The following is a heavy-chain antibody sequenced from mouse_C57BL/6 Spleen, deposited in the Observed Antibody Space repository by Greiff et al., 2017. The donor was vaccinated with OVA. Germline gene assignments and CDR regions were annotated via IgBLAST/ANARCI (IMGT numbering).Heavy chain of an antibody. V-gene: IGHV1-69*01. CDR3: ARSGPFDY. J-gene: IGHJ2*01. CDR1: GYTFTSYW. CDR2: IDPSDSYT. Sequence: QVQLQQPGAELVMPGASVKLSCKASGYTFTSYWMHWVKQRPGQGLEWIGEIDPSDSYTNYNQKFKGKSTLTVDKSSSTAYMQRSSLTSEDSAVYYCARSGPFDYWGQGTTLTVSS. D-gene: IGHD3-1*01.